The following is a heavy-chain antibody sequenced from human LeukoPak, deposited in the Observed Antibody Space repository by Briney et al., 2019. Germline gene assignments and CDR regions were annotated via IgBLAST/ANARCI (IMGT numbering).Heavy chain of an antibody. J-gene: IGHJ4*02. Sequence: GASVKVSCKASGYTFTSYAMHWVRQAPGQRLEWMGWINAGNGNTKYSQKFQGRVTITRDTSASTAYMELSSLRSEDTAVYYCARGAIVAAAGTGRSPLRYWGQGTLVTVSS. CDR2: INAGNGNT. CDR3: ARGAIVAAAGTGRSPLRY. V-gene: IGHV1-3*01. CDR1: GYTFTSYA. D-gene: IGHD6-13*01.